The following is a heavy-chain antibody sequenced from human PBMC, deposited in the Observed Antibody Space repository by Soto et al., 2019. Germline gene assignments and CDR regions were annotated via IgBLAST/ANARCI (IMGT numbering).Heavy chain of an antibody. CDR2: ISAYNGNT. CDR1: GYTFTSYG. Sequence: QVQLVQSGAEVKKPGASVKVSCKASGYTFTSYGISWVRQAPGQGLVWMGWISAYNGNTNYAQKLQGRVTMTTDTSTGTAYMEVRSLRSDDTAVYYCARVWSSTSYQNWFDPWGQGTLVTVSS. V-gene: IGHV1-18*01. CDR3: ARVWSSTSYQNWFDP. D-gene: IGHD2-2*01. J-gene: IGHJ5*02.